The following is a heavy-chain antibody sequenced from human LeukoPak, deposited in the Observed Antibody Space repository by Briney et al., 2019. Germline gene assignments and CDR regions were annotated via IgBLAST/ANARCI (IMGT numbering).Heavy chain of an antibody. CDR1: GGSISSGSYC. CDR3: ARFGVLTGDAFDI. Sequence: SETLSLTCTVSGGSISSGSYCWSWIRQPAGKGLEWIGRIYTSGSTNYNPSLKSRVTISVDTSKNQFSLKLSSVTAADTAVYYCARFGVLTGDAFDIWGQGAMVTVSS. V-gene: IGHV4-61*02. CDR2: IYTSGST. J-gene: IGHJ3*02. D-gene: IGHD7-27*01.